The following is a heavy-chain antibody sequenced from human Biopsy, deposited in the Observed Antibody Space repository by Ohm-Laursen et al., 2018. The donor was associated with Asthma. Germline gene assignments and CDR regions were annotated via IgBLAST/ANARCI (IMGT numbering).Heavy chain of an antibody. Sequence: ASVKVSCKTSGYTFNSAGITWVRQAPGQGLEWMGWISVYNGDTKVAQKLQDRVTMITDTSTSTAYMELRSPRSDDTAVYFCARAVDYSHYYGIDVWGQGTTVTVS. CDR3: ARAVDYSHYYGIDV. D-gene: IGHD4-23*01. CDR2: ISVYNGDT. J-gene: IGHJ6*02. V-gene: IGHV1-18*01. CDR1: GYTFNSAG.